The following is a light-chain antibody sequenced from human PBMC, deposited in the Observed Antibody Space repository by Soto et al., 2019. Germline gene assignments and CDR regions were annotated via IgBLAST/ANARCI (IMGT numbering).Light chain of an antibody. CDR1: QSISSY. Sequence: DIQMTQSPSSLSASVGDRVTITCRASQSISSYLNWYQQKPGKAPKLLIYAASVLQSGVPSRFSGSGSCIDFTLTISSLQPEDFATYYFQQSYSTPYTFGQGAKLEIK. CDR2: AAS. V-gene: IGKV1-39*01. CDR3: QQSYSTPYT. J-gene: IGKJ2*01.